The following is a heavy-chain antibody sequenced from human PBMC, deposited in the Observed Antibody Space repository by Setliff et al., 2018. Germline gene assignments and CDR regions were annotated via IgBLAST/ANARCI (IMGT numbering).Heavy chain of an antibody. J-gene: IGHJ4*02. CDR3: ARRGYSHDSSDYNRRKVFDYFDF. V-gene: IGHV3-53*01. D-gene: IGHD3-22*01. CDR1: GFAVSGAY. Sequence: PGESLKISCAGSGFAVSGAYMSWVRQAPGKGPEWVSIIYSSGNTAYTDSVKGRFTISRDTSKNTVYLQMNNVTVDDTAVYFCARRGYSHDSSDYNRRKVFDYFDFWGQGAQVTVSS. CDR2: IYSSGNT.